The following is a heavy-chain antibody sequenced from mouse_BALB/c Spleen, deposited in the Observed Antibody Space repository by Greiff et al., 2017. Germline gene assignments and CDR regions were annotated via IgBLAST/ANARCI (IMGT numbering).Heavy chain of an antibody. CDR2: IYPGDGDT. D-gene: IGHD1-1*01. V-gene: IGHV1-82*01. CDR3: AREYYDGYYFDY. CDR1: GYAFSSSW. J-gene: IGHJ2*01. Sequence: QVQLKQSGPELVKPGASVKISCKASGYAFSSSWMNWVKQRPGQGLEWIGRIYPGDGDTNYNGKFKGKATLTADKSSSTAYMQLSSLTSVDSAVYFCAREYYDGYYFDYWGQGTTLTVSS.